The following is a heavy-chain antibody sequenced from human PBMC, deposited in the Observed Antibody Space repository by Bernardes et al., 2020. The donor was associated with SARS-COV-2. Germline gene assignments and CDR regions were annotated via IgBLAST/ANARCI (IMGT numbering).Heavy chain of an antibody. V-gene: IGHV3-23*01. CDR1: ELLVESNY. CDR3: AYYWADY. D-gene: IGHD3-10*01. CDR2: ISGSGQST. J-gene: IGHJ4*02. Sequence: GGSLRLSCAASELLVESNYMSWVRETPGKGLEWVSGISGSGQSTYYADSVKGRFTISRDNSKNTLFLQMNNLGAQDTAVYYCAYYWADYWGQGTLVTVSS.